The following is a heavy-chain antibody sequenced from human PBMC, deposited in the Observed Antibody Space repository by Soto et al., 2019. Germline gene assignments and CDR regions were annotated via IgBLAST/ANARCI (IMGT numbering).Heavy chain of an antibody. V-gene: IGHV1-24*01. CDR1: GSTLTELS. J-gene: IGHJ4*02. D-gene: IGHD2-15*01. Sequence: ASVKVSCKVSGSTLTELSMHWVRQAPGKGLEWMGGFDPEDGETIYSQKFQGRVTMTEDTSTDTAYMELSSLRSEDTAVYYCATMVPATRSFDYWGQGTLVTVSS. CDR2: FDPEDGET. CDR3: ATMVPATRSFDY.